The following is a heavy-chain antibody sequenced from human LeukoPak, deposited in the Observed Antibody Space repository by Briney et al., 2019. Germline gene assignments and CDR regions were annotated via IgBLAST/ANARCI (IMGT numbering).Heavy chain of an antibody. CDR2: ISYDGSSK. Sequence: GRSLRLSCAASGFTFTTYAMHWVRQAPGKGLDWVAVISYDGSSKYYADSVKGRFTISRDNSKNTLYLQMNSLRTEDTAVYYCAKVLYSRFPPYPFDSWGQGTLVTVSS. V-gene: IGHV3-30*18. CDR1: GFTFTTYA. D-gene: IGHD1-26*01. CDR3: AKVLYSRFPPYPFDS. J-gene: IGHJ4*02.